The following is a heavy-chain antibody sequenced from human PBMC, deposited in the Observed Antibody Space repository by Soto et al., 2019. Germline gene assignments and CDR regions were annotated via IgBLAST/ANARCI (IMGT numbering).Heavy chain of an antibody. CDR2: VSTNGAT. D-gene: IGHD3-9*01. J-gene: IGHJ6*02. CDR3: ARADYEILTGSYAMDV. V-gene: IGHV4-4*07. CDR1: DDFISSYY. Sequence: SETLSLTCTVSDDFISSYYWNWIRQPAGKGLEWIGRVSTNGATNYNPSLESRVTMSVDTSKNQFSLKLTSVTAADTAVYFCARADYEILTGSYAMDVWGQGTTLTVYS.